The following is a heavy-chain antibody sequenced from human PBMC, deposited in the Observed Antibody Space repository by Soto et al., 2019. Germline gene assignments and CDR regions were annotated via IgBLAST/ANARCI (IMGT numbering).Heavy chain of an antibody. Sequence: XGSLRLSCTASGFTFTSYGMGWVRQAPGKGLQWVSTIRGDGGQTHYTDPVKGRFSISRDNSKNTVYLQMDSLRAEDTAMYFCARDVGLDSDDFFAYWGQGTQVTVSS. V-gene: IGHV3-23*01. CDR1: GFTFTSYG. CDR2: IRGDGGQT. CDR3: ARDVGLDSDDFFAY. D-gene: IGHD3-9*01. J-gene: IGHJ4*02.